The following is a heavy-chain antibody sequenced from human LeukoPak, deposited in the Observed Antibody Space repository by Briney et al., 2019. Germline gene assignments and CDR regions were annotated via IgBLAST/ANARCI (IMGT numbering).Heavy chain of an antibody. CDR3: ASDYDSSGYYYGMDV. J-gene: IGHJ6*02. V-gene: IGHV4-59*01. Sequence: PSETLSLTCTVSGGSISSYYWSWIRQPPGKGLEWIGYIYYSGSTNYNPSLKSRVTISVDTSKNQFSLKLSSVTAADTAVYYCASDYDSSGYYYGMDVWGQGTTVTVSS. D-gene: IGHD3-22*01. CDR1: GGSISSYY. CDR2: IYYSGST.